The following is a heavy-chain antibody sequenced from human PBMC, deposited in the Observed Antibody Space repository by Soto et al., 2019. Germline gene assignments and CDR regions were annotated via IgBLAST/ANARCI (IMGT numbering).Heavy chain of an antibody. D-gene: IGHD2-15*01. CDR3: ARGARDIVVVVAGYYYYGMDV. V-gene: IGHV1-69*01. Sequence: QVQLVQSGAEVKKPGSSVKVSCKASGGTFSSYAISWVRQAPGQGLEWLGGIIPIFGTANYAQKFQGRVTITADESTSTAYMELSSLRSEDTAVYYCARGARDIVVVVAGYYYYGMDVWGQGTTVTVSS. CDR2: IIPIFGTA. J-gene: IGHJ6*02. CDR1: GGTFSSYA.